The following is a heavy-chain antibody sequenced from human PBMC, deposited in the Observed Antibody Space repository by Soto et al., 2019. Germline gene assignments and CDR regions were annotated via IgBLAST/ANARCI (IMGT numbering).Heavy chain of an antibody. CDR1: GFSPSTSEVG. J-gene: IGHJ4*02. D-gene: IGHD6-19*01. Sequence: SGPTLVNPTQTLTLTCTFPGFSPSTSEVGVGWIRQPPGKALEWLALIYWNDDKRYSPSLKARLTITKDTSKNQVVLTMTNMDPVDTATYYCAHRPSGWYLFDYWGQGTLVTVSS. CDR3: AHRPSGWYLFDY. V-gene: IGHV2-5*01. CDR2: IYWNDDK.